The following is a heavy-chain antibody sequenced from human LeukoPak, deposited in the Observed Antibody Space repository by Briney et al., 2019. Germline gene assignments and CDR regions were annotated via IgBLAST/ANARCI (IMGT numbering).Heavy chain of an antibody. CDR3: AREQSGYYFDY. V-gene: IGHV3-20*04. Sequence: GGSLRLSCAASGFTFDDYGMSWVRQAPGKGLEWVSGINWNGGSTGYADSVKGRFTISRDNAKNSLFLQMNSLRAEDTAVYYCAREQSGYYFDYWGQGILVTVSS. CDR2: INWNGGST. J-gene: IGHJ4*02. D-gene: IGHD6-13*01. CDR1: GFTFDDYG.